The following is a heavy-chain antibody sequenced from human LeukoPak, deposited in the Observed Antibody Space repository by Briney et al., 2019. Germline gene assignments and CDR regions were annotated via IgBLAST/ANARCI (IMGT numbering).Heavy chain of an antibody. D-gene: IGHD2-15*01. CDR1: GFTFTSYG. V-gene: IGHV3-30*18. CDR3: AKYGRRVVVAATPDAFDI. Sequence: GGSLRLSCAASGFTFTSYGMHWVRQAPGKGLEWVAVISYDGSNKYYADSVEGRFTISRDNSKNTLYLQMNSLRAEDTAVYYCAKYGRRVVVAATPDAFDIWGQGTMVTVSS. J-gene: IGHJ3*02. CDR2: ISYDGSNK.